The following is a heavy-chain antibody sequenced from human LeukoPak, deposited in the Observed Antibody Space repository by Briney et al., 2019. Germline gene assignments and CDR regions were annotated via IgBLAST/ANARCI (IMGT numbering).Heavy chain of an antibody. D-gene: IGHD3-10*01. CDR2: ISSSGSTI. J-gene: IGHJ6*03. V-gene: IGHV3-48*03. CDR3: ARTSYGSGSYYYYYYYMDV. CDR1: GFTFSSYE. Sequence: PGGSLRLSCAASGFTFSSYEMNWVRQAPGKGLEWVSYISSSGSTIYYADSVKGRFTISRDNAKNSLYLQMNSLRAEDTAMYYCARTSYGSGSYYYYYYYMDVWGKGTTVTISS.